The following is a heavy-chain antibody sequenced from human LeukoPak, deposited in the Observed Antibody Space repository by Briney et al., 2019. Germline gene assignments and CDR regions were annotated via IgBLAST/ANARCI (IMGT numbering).Heavy chain of an antibody. CDR2: IYYSGST. CDR3: ARPIAAPPWTVLLHDAFDI. D-gene: IGHD3-16*01. J-gene: IGHJ3*02. V-gene: IGHV4-59*01. Sequence: SETLSLTCTVSGGSISSYYWSWIRRPPGKGLEWIGYIYYSGSTNYNPSLKSRVTISVDTSKNQFSLKLSSVTAADTALYYCARPIAAPPWTVLLHDAFDIWGQGTMVTVSS. CDR1: GGSISSYY.